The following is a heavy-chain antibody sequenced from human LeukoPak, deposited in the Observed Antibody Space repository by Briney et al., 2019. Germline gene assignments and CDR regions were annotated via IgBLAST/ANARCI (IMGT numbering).Heavy chain of an antibody. J-gene: IGHJ4*02. V-gene: IGHV3-7*01. CDR3: ATLNGPLFEY. CDR2: IHQHGNEK. D-gene: IGHD2-8*01. Sequence: GGSLRLSCAASGFTFSNYWMSWVRQAPGKGLEWVASIHQHGNEKYFVDSVRGRFTISRDNAKNSLYLQMSSLRAEDTAVYYCATLNGPLFEYWGQGTLVTASS. CDR1: GFTFSNYW.